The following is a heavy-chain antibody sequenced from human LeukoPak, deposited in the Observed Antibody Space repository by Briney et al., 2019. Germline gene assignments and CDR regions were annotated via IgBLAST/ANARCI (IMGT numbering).Heavy chain of an antibody. J-gene: IGHJ6*03. CDR1: GFTFSSYS. V-gene: IGHV3-48*01. D-gene: IGHD2-2*02. CDR3: ARAPIGYCSSTSCYTMSYYYYYMDV. CDR2: ISSSSSTI. Sequence: PGGSLRLSCAASGFTFSSYSMNWVRQAPGKGLEWVSYISSSSSTIYYADSVKGRFTISRDNAKNSLYLQMNSLRAEDTAVYYCARAPIGYCSSTSCYTMSYYYYYMDVWGKGTTVTVSS.